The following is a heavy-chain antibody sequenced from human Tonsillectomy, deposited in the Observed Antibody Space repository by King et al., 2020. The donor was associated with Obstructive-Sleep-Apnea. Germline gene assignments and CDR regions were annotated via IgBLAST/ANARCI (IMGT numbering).Heavy chain of an antibody. Sequence: VQLVESGGGLVKPGGSLRLSCAASGFTFSNYNMNWVRQAPGKGLEWVSSISSSSTYIYHADSVKGRFTISRDNAKNSLYLQMNSLRAEDTAVFYCARDAGNSLFFNRGGMDVWGGTTVTVSS. CDR2: ISSSSTYI. CDR1: GFTFSNYN. V-gene: IGHV3-21*01. CDR3: ARDAGNSLFFNRGGMDV. D-gene: IGHD2/OR15-2a*01. J-gene: IGHJ6*01.